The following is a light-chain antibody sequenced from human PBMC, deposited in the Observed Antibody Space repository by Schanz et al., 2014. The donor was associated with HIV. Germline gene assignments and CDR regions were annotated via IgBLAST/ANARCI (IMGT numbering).Light chain of an antibody. CDR3: SSYRGDHTLV. CDR2: GVT. V-gene: IGLV2-14*03. Sequence: QSALTQPASVSGSPGQSITISCTGTSGDIGTYAAVSWYQQHPDKAPRLLIYGVTSQPSGISSRFSGSASGNTASLTISGLQAEDEAYYYCSSYRGDHTLVFGGGTKLTVL. CDR1: SGDIGTYAA. J-gene: IGLJ3*02.